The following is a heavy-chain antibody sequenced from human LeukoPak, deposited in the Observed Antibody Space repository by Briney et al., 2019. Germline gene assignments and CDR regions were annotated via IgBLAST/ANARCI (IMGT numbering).Heavy chain of an antibody. D-gene: IGHD2-15*01. CDR2: IYYSGST. V-gene: IGHV4-39*01. Sequence: SETLSLTCTVSGGSISCSSYYWGWIRQPPGKGLEWIGSIYYSGSTYYNPSLKSRVTISVDTSKNQFSLKLSSVTAADTAVYYCASQVVAAENWFDPWGQGTLVTVSS. CDR3: ASQVVAAENWFDP. CDR1: GGSISCSSYY. J-gene: IGHJ5*02.